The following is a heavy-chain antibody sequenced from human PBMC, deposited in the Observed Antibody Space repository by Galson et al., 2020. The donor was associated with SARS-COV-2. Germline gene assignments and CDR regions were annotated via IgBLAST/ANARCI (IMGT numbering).Heavy chain of an antibody. J-gene: IGHJ4*02. V-gene: IGHV3-33*01. CDR2: LFFDGSEK. CDR3: ARDGQSSRGWAFDY. CDR1: ELNFSDTA. Sequence: GGSLRLSCEASELNFSDTAIHWVRQAPGQGLESVAQLFFDGSEKYYGDSVRGRFTISRDSSKNTVYLQMNNLRVDDTAVYYCARDGQSSRGWAFDYWGQGTLLTVSS. D-gene: IGHD6-19*01.